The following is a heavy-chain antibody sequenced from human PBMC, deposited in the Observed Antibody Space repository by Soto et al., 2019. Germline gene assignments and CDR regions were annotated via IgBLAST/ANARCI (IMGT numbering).Heavy chain of an antibody. CDR1: GFTFINYA. D-gene: IGHD2-15*01. J-gene: IGHJ2*01. Sequence: EVQLLESGGGLVQPGGSLRLSCAGSGFTFINYAMNWVRQAPGKGLEWVSTISGGGDATFFADSVRGRFTTSRDNSKNTVTLQMNHLGVEDTAVYFCARKLPGSTSRPDWWYFDLWGRGTQVAVSS. CDR3: ARKLPGSTSRPDWWYFDL. CDR2: ISGGGDAT. V-gene: IGHV3-23*01.